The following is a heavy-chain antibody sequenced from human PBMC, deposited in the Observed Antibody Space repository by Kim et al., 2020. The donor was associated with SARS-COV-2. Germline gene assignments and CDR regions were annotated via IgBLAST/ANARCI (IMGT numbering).Heavy chain of an antibody. CDR2: INHSGST. J-gene: IGHJ2*01. Sequence: SETLSLTCAVYGGSFSGYYWSWIRQPPGKGLEWIGEINHSGSTNYNPSLKSRVTISVDTSKNQFSLKLSSVTAADTAVYYCARGLAWSFRGVDWYFDLWGRGTLVTVSS. CDR1: GGSFSGYY. CDR3: ARGLAWSFRGVDWYFDL. V-gene: IGHV4-34*01. D-gene: IGHD2-15*01.